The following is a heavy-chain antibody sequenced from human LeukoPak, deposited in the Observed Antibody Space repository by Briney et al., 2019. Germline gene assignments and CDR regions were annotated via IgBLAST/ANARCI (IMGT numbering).Heavy chain of an antibody. D-gene: IGHD1-26*01. J-gene: IGHJ4*02. CDR3: ARVAVMGATSSFFDY. CDR2: IYYSGST. V-gene: IGHV4-59*01. Sequence: SETLSLTCTVSGGSISSYYWSWIRQPPGKGLEWIGYIYYSGSTNYNPSLKSRVTISVDTSKNQFSLKLSSVTAADTAVYYCARVAVMGATSSFFDYWGQGTLVTVSS. CDR1: GGSISSYY.